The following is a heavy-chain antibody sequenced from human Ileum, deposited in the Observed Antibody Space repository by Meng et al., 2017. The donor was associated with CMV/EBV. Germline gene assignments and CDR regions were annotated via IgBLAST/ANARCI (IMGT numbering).Heavy chain of an antibody. V-gene: IGHV3-7*01. CDR3: ARASNYARDY. Sequence: GESLKISCAASGFTFRTYWMSCVRQPPGKGPESVASIKQDGSEKNYVDSVKGRFTISRDNAKNSLYLQMSRLRVEDTAVYFCARASNYARDYWGQGTLVTVSS. CDR2: IKQDGSEK. CDR1: GFTFRTYW. D-gene: IGHD1-26*01. J-gene: IGHJ4*02.